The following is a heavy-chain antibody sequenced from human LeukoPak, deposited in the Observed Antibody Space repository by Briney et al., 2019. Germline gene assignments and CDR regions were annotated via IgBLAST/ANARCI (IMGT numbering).Heavy chain of an antibody. Sequence: GGSLRLSCAASGFTFSTYDMHWVRQASGKGLEWVSATAGGTHYPGSVMGRFTISRVNAKNSLYLQMNSLRAGDTAVYFCARGNPSYGAVDHWGQGTLVTVSS. J-gene: IGHJ4*02. CDR2: TAGGT. D-gene: IGHD1-26*01. CDR3: ARGNPSYGAVDH. V-gene: IGHV3-13*01. CDR1: GFTFSTYD.